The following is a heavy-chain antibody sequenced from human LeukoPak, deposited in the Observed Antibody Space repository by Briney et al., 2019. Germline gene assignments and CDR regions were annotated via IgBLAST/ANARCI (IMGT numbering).Heavy chain of an antibody. D-gene: IGHD3-9*01. V-gene: IGHV4-59*01. Sequence: PSETLSLTCTVSGGSISSYYWSWIRQPPGKGLEWIGYIYYSGSTNYNPSLKSRVTISVDTSKNQFSLKLSSVTAADTAVYYCARVGAELRYFDWFDGLDYWGQGTLVTVSS. J-gene: IGHJ4*02. CDR3: ARVGAELRYFDWFDGLDY. CDR2: IYYSGST. CDR1: GGSISSYY.